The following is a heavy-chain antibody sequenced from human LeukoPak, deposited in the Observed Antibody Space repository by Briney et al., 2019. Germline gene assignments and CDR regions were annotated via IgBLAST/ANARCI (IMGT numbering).Heavy chain of an antibody. CDR2: ITGSGLSP. CDR3: ASTDLNHAILSGYFEH. Sequence: PGGSLRLSCAASGFTFSSYAMSWVRQAPGKGLEWVSAITGSGLSPYLADSVKDRFTISRDNSKNTLYLQMNSLRAADTAVYYCASTDLNHAILSGYFEHWGQGTLLTVSS. V-gene: IGHV3-23*01. D-gene: IGHD3-9*01. J-gene: IGHJ4*02. CDR1: GFTFSSYA.